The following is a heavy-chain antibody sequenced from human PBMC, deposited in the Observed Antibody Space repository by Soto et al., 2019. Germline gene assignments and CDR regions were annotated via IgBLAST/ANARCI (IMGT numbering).Heavy chain of an antibody. V-gene: IGHV3-30*18. Sequence: GGSLRLSCAASGFTFSSYGMHWVRQAPGKGLEWVAVISYDGSNKYYADTVKGRFTISRDNSKNTLYLQMNSLRAEDTAVYYCSKYGPTSITIFGDFRGVHFDYWGQGTLVTVSS. D-gene: IGHD3-3*01. CDR3: SKYGPTSITIFGDFRGVHFDY. CDR2: ISYDGSNK. J-gene: IGHJ4*02. CDR1: GFTFSSYG.